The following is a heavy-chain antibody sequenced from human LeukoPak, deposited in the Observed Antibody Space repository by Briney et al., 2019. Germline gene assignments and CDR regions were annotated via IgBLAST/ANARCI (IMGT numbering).Heavy chain of an antibody. D-gene: IGHD2-15*01. CDR1: GYTFTSYD. J-gene: IGHJ4*02. CDR3: ARDAFGGGGSRTRFDY. CDR2: MNPNSGNT. Sequence: ASVKVSFKASGYTFTSYDINWVRQATGQGLEWMGWMNPNSGNTGYAQKFQGRVTMTRNTSISTAYMELSSLRSEDTAVYYCARDAFGGGGSRTRFDYWGQGTLVTVSS. V-gene: IGHV1-8*01.